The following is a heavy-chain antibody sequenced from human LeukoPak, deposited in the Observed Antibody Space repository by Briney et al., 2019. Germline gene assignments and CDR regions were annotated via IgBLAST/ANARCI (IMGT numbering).Heavy chain of an antibody. J-gene: IGHJ3*02. D-gene: IGHD6-13*01. CDR3: ARAQYSSSWYRAFDM. V-gene: IGHV4-59*01. CDR2: IYYIGST. CDR1: GGSIRSYY. Sequence: PAETLSLTCTVWGGSIRSYYWSWIRQPPGKGRHWIGCIYYIGSTNYNPSLKSRVTISLDTSNNQFPLKLSSVPAAETAVYSCARAQYSSSWYRAFDMWGQATMVTVSS.